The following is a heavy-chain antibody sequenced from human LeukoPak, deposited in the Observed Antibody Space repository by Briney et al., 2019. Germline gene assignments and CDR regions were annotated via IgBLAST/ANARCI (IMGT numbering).Heavy chain of an antibody. D-gene: IGHD2-15*01. CDR2: ISGSCGST. CDR3: EKAIKYCSGGSCYYARKNDAFDI. J-gene: IGHJ3*02. CDR1: GFTFSSYA. V-gene: IGHV3-23*01. Sequence: PGGSLRLSCAASGFTFSSYAMSWVRQAPGKGLEWVSAISGSCGSTYYADSVKGRFTIYRDNSKNTLYLQMNSMRAEDTNVYYCEKAIKYCSGGSCYYARKNDAFDIWGQGTMITVSS.